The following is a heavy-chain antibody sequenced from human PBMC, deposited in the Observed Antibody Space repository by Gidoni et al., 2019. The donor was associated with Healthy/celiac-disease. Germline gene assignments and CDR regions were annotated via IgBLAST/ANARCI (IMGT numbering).Heavy chain of an antibody. V-gene: IGHV3-7*04. D-gene: IGHD3-10*01. CDR2: IKQDGSEK. J-gene: IGHJ6*02. CDR1: GFTFSGYW. Sequence: EVQLVESGGGLVQPGGSLRLSCAASGFTFSGYWMSWVRQAPGKGLEWVANIKQDGSEKYYVDSVKGRFTISRDNAKNSLYLQMNSLRAKDTAVYYCAREGITMVRGVATPYYYYGMDVWGQGTTVTVSS. CDR3: AREGITMVRGVATPYYYYGMDV.